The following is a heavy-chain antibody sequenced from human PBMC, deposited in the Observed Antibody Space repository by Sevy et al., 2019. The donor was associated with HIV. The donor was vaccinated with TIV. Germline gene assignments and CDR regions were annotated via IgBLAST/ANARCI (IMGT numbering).Heavy chain of an antibody. CDR3: AKAGYYYDSSGYNWFDP. CDR1: GFISSPYW. CDR2: INPDGSIT. V-gene: IGHV3-74*01. D-gene: IGHD3-22*01. Sequence: GGSLRLSCTASGFISSPYWMHWVRQAPGKGLVWVSRINPDGSITSYAGAVEGRFTTYRDNAKNTLYLQMNSLRAEDTAVYYCAKAGYYYDSSGYNWFDPWGQGTLVTVSS. J-gene: IGHJ5*02.